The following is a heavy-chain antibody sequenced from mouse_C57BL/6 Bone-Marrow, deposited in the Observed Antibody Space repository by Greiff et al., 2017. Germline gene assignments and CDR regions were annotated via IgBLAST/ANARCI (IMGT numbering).Heavy chain of an antibody. J-gene: IGHJ2*01. CDR2: IYPRSGNT. CDR3: ARKGAQGY. Sequence: VKLQQSGAELARPGASVKLSCKASGYTFTSYGISWVKQRTGQGLEWIGEIYPRSGNTYYNEKFKGKATLTADKSSSTAYMELRSLTSEDSAVYFCARKGAQGYWGQGTTLTVSS. CDR1: GYTFTSYG. V-gene: IGHV1-81*01.